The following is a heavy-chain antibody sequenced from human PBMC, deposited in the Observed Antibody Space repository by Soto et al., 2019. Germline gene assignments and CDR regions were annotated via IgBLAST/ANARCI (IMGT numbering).Heavy chain of an antibody. CDR1: GFTFSSYW. J-gene: IGHJ6*02. V-gene: IGHV3-7*04. D-gene: IGHD3-22*01. CDR3: ARFYYDSSGYLPSPYYYYYGMDV. Sequence: PGGSLRLSCAASGFTFSSYWMSWVRQAPGKGLEWVANIKQDGSQKYYVDSVKGRFTISRDNTKNSLYLQMNSLTAEDTAVYYCARFYYDSSGYLPSPYYYYYGMDVWGQGT. CDR2: IKQDGSQK.